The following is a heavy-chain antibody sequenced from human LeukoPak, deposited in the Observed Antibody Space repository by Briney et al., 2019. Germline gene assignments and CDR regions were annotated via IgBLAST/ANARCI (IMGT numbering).Heavy chain of an antibody. V-gene: IGHV4-59*01. D-gene: IGHD6-13*01. J-gene: IGHJ6*04. CDR3: ARDRSVAADATVYFYGTAV. CDR1: GASITSYY. CDR2: VFYTGNT. Sequence: SETLSLTCTVSGASITSYYWSWIRQPPGKGLEWIGYVFYTGNTNYNPSLKSRVTISLDTSKNQFSLKLNSVTAADTAVYYCARDRSVAADATVYFYGTAVWGKGTTVTVSS.